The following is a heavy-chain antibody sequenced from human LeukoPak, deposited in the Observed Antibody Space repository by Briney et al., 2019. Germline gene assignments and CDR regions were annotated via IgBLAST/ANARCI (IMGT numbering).Heavy chain of an antibody. J-gene: IGHJ4*02. CDR3: ASGPDYYYFDY. D-gene: IGHD3-16*01. CDR1: GFTFSDRY. Sequence: PGGSLRLSCAASGFTFSDRYMSWIRQPPGKGLEWVSYISSGYIYTKYADSVRGRFTISRDNAKNSLYLQVNSLRAEDTAVYYCASGPDYYYFDYWGQGTLVTVSS. CDR2: ISSGYIYT. V-gene: IGHV3-11*03.